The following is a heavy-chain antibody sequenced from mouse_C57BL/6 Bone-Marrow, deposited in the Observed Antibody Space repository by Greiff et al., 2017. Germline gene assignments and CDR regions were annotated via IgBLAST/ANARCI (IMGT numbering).Heavy chain of an antibody. CDR3: TTKGPGAGTFDY. CDR1: GFNIKDDY. D-gene: IGHD3-3*01. Sequence: DVQLQESGAELVRPGASVKLSCTASGFNIKDDYMHWVKQRPEQGLEWIGWIDPENGDTEYASKFQGKATITADTSSNTAYLQLSSLTSADTAVCYCTTKGPGAGTFDYWGQGTTLTVSS. CDR2: IDPENGDT. J-gene: IGHJ2*01. V-gene: IGHV14-4*01.